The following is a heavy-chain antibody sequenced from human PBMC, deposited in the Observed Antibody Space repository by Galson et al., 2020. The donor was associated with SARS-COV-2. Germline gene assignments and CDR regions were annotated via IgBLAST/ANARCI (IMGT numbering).Heavy chain of an antibody. CDR1: GFTFQYYH. J-gene: IGHJ6*02. CDR2: INSNGSTI. CDR3: ARDYSSITIFGVVTKYGMDV. D-gene: IGHD3-3*01. Sequence: TGGSLKLSLAASGFTFQYYHISLIRPAPGKGLEGGSYINSNGSTIYYADSVKGRFTISRDNAKNSLYLQMNSLRAEDTAVYYCARDYSSITIFGVVTKYGMDVWGQGTTVTVSS. V-gene: IGHV3-11*01.